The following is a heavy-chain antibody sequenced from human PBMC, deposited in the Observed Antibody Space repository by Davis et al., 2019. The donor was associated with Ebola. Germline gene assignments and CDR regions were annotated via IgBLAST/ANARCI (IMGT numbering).Heavy chain of an antibody. V-gene: IGHV3-30*03. CDR1: GFTFSSYG. CDR3: ARGSSVSAYDDKSRFDY. D-gene: IGHD5-12*01. Sequence: GESLKISCAASGFTFSSYGMHWVRQAPGKGLEWAAVISFDGSNKYYADSVKGRFTISRDNSKNTLYLQMNSLRAEDTAVYYCARGSSVSAYDDKSRFDYWGQGTQVTVSS. J-gene: IGHJ4*02. CDR2: ISFDGSNK.